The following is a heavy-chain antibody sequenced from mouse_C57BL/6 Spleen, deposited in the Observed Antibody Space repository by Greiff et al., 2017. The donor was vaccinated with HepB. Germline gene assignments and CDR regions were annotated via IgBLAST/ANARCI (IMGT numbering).Heavy chain of an antibody. D-gene: IGHD2-3*01. CDR1: GYAFTNYL. V-gene: IGHV1-54*01. J-gene: IGHJ3*01. Sequence: QVQLQQSGAELVRPGTSVKVSCKASGYAFTNYLIEWVKQRPGQGLEWIGVIYPGSGGTNYNEKFKGKATLTADKSSSTAYMQLSSLTSEDSAVYFCARSGDGYSEGFAYWGQGTLVTVSA. CDR3: ARSGDGYSEGFAY. CDR2: IYPGSGGT.